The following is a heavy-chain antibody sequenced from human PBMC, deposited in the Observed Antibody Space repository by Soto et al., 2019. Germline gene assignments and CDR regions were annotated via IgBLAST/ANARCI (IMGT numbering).Heavy chain of an antibody. CDR2: IRNQSYQETT. J-gene: IGHJ4*02. CDR1: AFPFDDFA. CDR3: ARLPQFLWFGALTSRAYYFNY. D-gene: IGHD3-10*01. Sequence: GGSLRLSCTGSAFPFDDFALNWVRQAPGKGLEWLGLIRNQSYQETTEYAAAVKGRFTISADTSTKTAYLQWSSLKASDTAIYYCARLPQFLWFGALTSRAYYFNYWGPGTLVTVSS. V-gene: IGHV3-49*04.